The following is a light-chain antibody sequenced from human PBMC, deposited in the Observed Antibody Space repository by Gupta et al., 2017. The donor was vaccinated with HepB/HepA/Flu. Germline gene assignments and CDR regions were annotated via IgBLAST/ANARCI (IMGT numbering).Light chain of an antibody. J-gene: IGLJ1*01. CDR3: AAWDDILNGYNYV. V-gene: IGLV1-44*01. CDR2: SNN. Sequence: QSVLTQTPSASGTPGQRVTISCSGSSSNIGSTTVTWYQQLPGTAPKLLIYSNNQRPSGGPDRFSGSKSGSSASLAISGLQSEDEADYYCAAWDDILNGYNYVFGTGTKVTVL. CDR1: SSNIGSTT.